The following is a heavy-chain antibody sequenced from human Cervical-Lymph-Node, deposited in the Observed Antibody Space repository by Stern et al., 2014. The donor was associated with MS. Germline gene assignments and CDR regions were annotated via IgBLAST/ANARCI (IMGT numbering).Heavy chain of an antibody. CDR3: AREVAGHRLGMMDV. Sequence: QVQLVQSGAEVKKPGASVKVSCTASGYTFTSYYMHWVRQAPGQGLEWMGILNPCGGSTSYAQKFQGRVTMTRDTSASTVYMELSRLRSEDTAVYYCAREVAGHRLGMMDVWGQGTTVTVSS. J-gene: IGHJ6*02. CDR2: LNPCGGST. CDR1: GYTFTSYY. V-gene: IGHV1-46*01. D-gene: IGHD6-19*01.